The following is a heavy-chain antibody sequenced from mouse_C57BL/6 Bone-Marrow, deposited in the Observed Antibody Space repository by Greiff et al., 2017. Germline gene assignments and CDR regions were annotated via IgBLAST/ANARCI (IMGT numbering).Heavy chain of an antibody. Sequence: VKLQESGAELVKPGASVKLSCKASGYTFTSYWMHWVKQRPGQGLEWIGMIHPNSGSTNYNEKFKSQATLTVDKSSSTASMQLSSLTSEDSAVYYCARDYVVYWGQGTLVTVSA. CDR1: GYTFTSYW. V-gene: IGHV1-64*01. D-gene: IGHD1-1*02. J-gene: IGHJ3*01. CDR3: ARDYVVY. CDR2: IHPNSGST.